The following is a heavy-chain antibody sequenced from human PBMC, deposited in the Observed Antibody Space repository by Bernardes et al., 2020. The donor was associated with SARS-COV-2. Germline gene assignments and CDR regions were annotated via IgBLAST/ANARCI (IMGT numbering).Heavy chain of an antibody. D-gene: IGHD3-22*01. Sequence: LRLSCAASGFTFSSHGMHWVRQAPGKGLEWVAIIYYDGSHDVYADSVKGRFTISRDNSKNTVHLQMNGLRAEETAVYYCAREEYDSSGSMLRYFDYWGPGTLVTVSS. CDR1: GFTFSSHG. CDR2: IYYDGSHD. J-gene: IGHJ4*02. CDR3: AREEYDSSGSMLRYFDY. V-gene: IGHV3-33*01.